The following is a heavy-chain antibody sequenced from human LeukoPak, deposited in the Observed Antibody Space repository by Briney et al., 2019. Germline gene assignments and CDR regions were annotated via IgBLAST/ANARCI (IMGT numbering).Heavy chain of an antibody. CDR2: ITGSAGST. CDR3: ARGVEWELLGAFDI. D-gene: IGHD1-26*01. CDR1: GFTFSSYA. V-gene: IGHV3-23*01. Sequence: GGSLRLSCAASGFTFSSYAMSWVRQAPGKGLEWVSAITGSAGSTYYADSVKGRFTISRDNSKNTLYLQMNSLRAEDTAVYYCARGVEWELLGAFDIWGQGTMVTVSS. J-gene: IGHJ3*02.